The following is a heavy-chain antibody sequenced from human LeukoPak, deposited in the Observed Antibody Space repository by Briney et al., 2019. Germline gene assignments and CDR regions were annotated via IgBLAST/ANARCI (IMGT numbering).Heavy chain of an antibody. V-gene: IGHV1-2*02. D-gene: IGHD2/OR15-2a*01. CDR1: GYTFTGYY. CDR2: INPNSGGT. Sequence: GASVTVSYKASGYTFTGYYMHWVRQAPGQGVEWMGWINPNSGGTNYAQKFQGRVTITRDTAISTAYMELSRLRCDDTAVYYCARSDDSRRTLYYWGQGTLVTVSS. J-gene: IGHJ4*02. CDR3: ARSDDSRRTLYY.